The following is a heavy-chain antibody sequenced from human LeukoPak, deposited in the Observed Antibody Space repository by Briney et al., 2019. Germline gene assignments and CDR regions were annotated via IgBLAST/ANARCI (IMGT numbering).Heavy chain of an antibody. CDR2: ISSSSSYI. D-gene: IGHD3-10*01. V-gene: IGHV3-21*01. J-gene: IGHJ4*02. CDR3: ARDSLGYYGSGSYNY. CDR1: GFTFSSYS. Sequence: GGSLRLSCAASGFTFSSYSMNWVRQAPGKGLEWVSSISSSSSYIYYADSVKGRFTISRDNAKNSLYLQMNSLRAEDTAVYYCARDSLGYYGSGSYNYWGQGTLVTVSS.